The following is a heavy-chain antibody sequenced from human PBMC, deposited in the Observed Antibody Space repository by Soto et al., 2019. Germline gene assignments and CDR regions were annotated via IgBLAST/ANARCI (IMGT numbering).Heavy chain of an antibody. V-gene: IGHV4-4*07. CDR3: ARVLFSGYFDY. CDR1: GGSISSYY. J-gene: IGHJ4*02. CDR2: MQTSGST. Sequence: ASETLSLTCTVSGGSISSYYWSWIRQPAGKGLEWIGRMQTSGSTNYNPSLKSRVTMSEDTSKNQFSLKLSSVTAADTAVYYCARVLFSGYFDYWGQGTLVTVSS. D-gene: IGHD6-19*01.